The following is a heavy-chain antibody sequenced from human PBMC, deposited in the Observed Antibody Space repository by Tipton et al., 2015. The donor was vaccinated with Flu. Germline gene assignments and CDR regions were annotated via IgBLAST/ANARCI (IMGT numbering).Heavy chain of an antibody. Sequence: SLRLSCAASGFTFSSYEMNWVRQAPGKGPEWVSYISSSDSPIYYADSVKGRFTISRDNAKNSLYLQMNSLRAEDTAVYYCARDQSGYYGSGSYSSDYWGQGTLVTVSS. CDR3: ARDQSGYYGSGSYSSDY. CDR2: ISSSDSPI. V-gene: IGHV3-48*03. J-gene: IGHJ4*02. D-gene: IGHD3-10*01. CDR1: GFTFSSYE.